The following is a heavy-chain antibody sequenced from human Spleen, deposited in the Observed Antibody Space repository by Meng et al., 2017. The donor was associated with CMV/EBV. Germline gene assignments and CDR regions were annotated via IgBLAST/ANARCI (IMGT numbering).Heavy chain of an antibody. CDR2: ISTDNGDT. CDR3: ARDGEKLLLHSIVYGYDGLDV. D-gene: IGHD2-15*01. Sequence: YGISWVRQAPGQGLEWMGWISTDNGDTYYSQTLEGRVTMTTDTSTNTAYMELRRLISDDTSVYYCARDGEKLLLHSIVYGYDGLDVWGQGTSVTVSS. V-gene: IGHV1-18*01. CDR1: YG. J-gene: IGHJ6*02.